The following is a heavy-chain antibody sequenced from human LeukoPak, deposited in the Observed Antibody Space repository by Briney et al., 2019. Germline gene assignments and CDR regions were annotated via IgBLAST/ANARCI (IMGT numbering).Heavy chain of an antibody. V-gene: IGHV4-39*02. CDR3: AREGGFYRPLDY. Sequence: SETLSLTCTVSGGSVSSSAYYWGWIRQPPGKGLEWIGSIYYSGSTYYNPSLKSRVTISVDTSKNQFSLKLSSVTAADTAVYYCAREGGFYRPLDYSGQGTLVTVSS. CDR1: GGSVSSSAYY. D-gene: IGHD6-25*01. J-gene: IGHJ4*02. CDR2: IYYSGST.